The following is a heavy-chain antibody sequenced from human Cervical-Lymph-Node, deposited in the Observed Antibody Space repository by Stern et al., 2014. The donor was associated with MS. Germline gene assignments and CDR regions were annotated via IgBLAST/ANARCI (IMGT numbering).Heavy chain of an antibody. CDR1: GFNFSDYY. CDR3: ARDSPSWGWCFDY. V-gene: IGHV3-11*01. Sequence: VHLVESGGGLVKPGGSLRLSCGASGFNFSDYYTRWIRQATGKGLVRVLYISSSGSTIYYADSVKGRFTISRDNAKNSLYLQMNSLRAEDTAVYYCARDSPSWGWCFDYWGQGTLVTVSS. J-gene: IGHJ4*02. CDR2: ISSSGSTI. D-gene: IGHD6-19*01.